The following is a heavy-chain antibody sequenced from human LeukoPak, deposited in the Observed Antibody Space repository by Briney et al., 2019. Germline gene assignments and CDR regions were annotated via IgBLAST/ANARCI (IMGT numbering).Heavy chain of an antibody. CDR2: INAGNGNT. CDR1: GYTFTSYA. CDR3: ARDLEVRGTMDV. D-gene: IGHD3-10*01. J-gene: IGHJ6*04. V-gene: IGHV1-3*01. Sequence: ASVKVFCKASGYTFTSYAMHWVRQAPGQRLEWMGWINAGNGNTKYSQKFQGRVTIARDTSASTAYMELSSLRSEDTAVYYCARDLEVRGTMDVWGKGTTVTVSS.